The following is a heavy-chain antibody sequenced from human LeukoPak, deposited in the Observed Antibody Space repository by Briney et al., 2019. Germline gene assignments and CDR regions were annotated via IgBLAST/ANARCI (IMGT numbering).Heavy chain of an antibody. V-gene: IGHV3-23*01. CDR3: AKPAYYDSNGYYSPFDY. D-gene: IGHD3-22*01. CDR1: GFTFSTYA. J-gene: IGHJ4*02. Sequence: GGSLRLSCAASGFTFSTYAVSWVRQAPGKRLEWVSAISGSGGSTYYADFVKGRFTISRDNSKNTVYLQMNSLRAEDTAVYYCAKPAYYDSNGYYSPFDYWGQGTLVTVSS. CDR2: ISGSGGST.